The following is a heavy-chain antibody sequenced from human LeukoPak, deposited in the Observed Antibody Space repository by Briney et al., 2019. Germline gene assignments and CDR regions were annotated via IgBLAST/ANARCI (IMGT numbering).Heavy chain of an antibody. V-gene: IGHV3-64*01. Sequence: GGSLRLSCAASGFPFSSYAMHWVRQAPGKGLEYVSAISSNGGSTSYANSVKGRFTISRDNSKNTLYLQMGSLRAEDMAVYYCARSSIVVVSILDYWGQGTLITVSS. CDR3: ARSSIVVVSILDY. J-gene: IGHJ4*02. CDR1: GFPFSSYA. D-gene: IGHD2-2*01. CDR2: ISSNGGST.